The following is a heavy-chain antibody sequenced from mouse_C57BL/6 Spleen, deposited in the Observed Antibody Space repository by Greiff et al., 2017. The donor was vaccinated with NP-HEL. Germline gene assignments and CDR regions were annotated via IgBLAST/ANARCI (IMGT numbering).Heavy chain of an antibody. CDR3: AREGVVARKYFDY. Sequence: QVQLQQPGAELVKPGASVKLSCKASGYTFTSYWMQWVKQRPGQGLEWIGEIDPSDSYTNYNQKFKGKATLTVDTSSSTAYMQLSSLTSEDSAVYYCAREGVVARKYFDYWGQGTTLTVSS. CDR2: IDPSDSYT. CDR1: GYTFTSYW. J-gene: IGHJ2*01. V-gene: IGHV1-50*01. D-gene: IGHD1-1*01.